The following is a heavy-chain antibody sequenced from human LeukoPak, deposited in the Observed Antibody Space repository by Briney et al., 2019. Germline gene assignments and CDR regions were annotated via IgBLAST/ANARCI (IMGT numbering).Heavy chain of an antibody. Sequence: GGSLRLSCAASGFTFDDYGMSWVRQAPGKGLEWVSAISGSGGSTYYADSVKGRFTISRDNSKNTLYLQMNSLRAEDTAVYYCAKTLAGYLDYWGQGTLVTVSS. CDR2: ISGSGGST. CDR3: AKTLAGYLDY. D-gene: IGHD3-10*01. V-gene: IGHV3-23*01. J-gene: IGHJ4*02. CDR1: GFTFDDYG.